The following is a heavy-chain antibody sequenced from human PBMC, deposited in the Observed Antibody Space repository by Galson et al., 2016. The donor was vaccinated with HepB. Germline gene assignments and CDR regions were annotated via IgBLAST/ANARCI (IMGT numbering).Heavy chain of an antibody. D-gene: IGHD3-16*02. CDR2: VNPNNGNT. CDR1: GYKFTSYD. CDR3: ARGLRMITFGGVIAY. V-gene: IGHV1-8*01. J-gene: IGHJ4*02. Sequence: SVKVSCKASGYKFTSYDIFWVRQAPGQGLEWMGLVNPNNGNTGYAQRFQDRVTLTTNTSTSTAYMELSSLRSEDTGVYYCARGLRMITFGGVIAYWGQGALVTVSS.